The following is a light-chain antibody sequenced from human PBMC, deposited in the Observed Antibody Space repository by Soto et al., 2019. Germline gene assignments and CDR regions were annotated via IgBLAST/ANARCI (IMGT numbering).Light chain of an antibody. J-gene: IGKJ1*01. CDR1: QSVRSN. V-gene: IGKV3-15*01. Sequence: EIVMTQSPVTLAVSPGERATLSCRASQSVRSNLAWYQQKPGQAPRLLIFGASTRATGIPARFSGSGSGTEFTLTISNLQSEDFVVYYCQQYNNWPRTFGQGTKVEIK. CDR3: QQYNNWPRT. CDR2: GAS.